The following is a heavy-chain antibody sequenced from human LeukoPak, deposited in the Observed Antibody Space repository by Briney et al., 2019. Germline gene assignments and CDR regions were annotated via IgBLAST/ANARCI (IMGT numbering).Heavy chain of an antibody. CDR2: IYTSGST. CDR3: AREKWQQLCYFDY. V-gene: IGHV4-4*07. CDR1: GYSISSNYY. J-gene: IGHJ4*02. Sequence: SETLSLTCTVSGYSISSNYYWGWIRQPAGKGLEWIGRIYTSGSTNYDPSLKSRVTMSVDTSKNQFSLKLSSVTAADTAVYYCAREKWQQLCYFDYWGQGTLVTVSS. D-gene: IGHD6-13*01.